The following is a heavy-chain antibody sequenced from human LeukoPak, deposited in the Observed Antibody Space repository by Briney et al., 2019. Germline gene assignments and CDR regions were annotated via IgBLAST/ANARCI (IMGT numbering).Heavy chain of an antibody. CDR3: AKQGDNIDSSADAFDI. V-gene: IGHV1-24*01. CDR2: FDPEDGET. J-gene: IGHJ3*02. Sequence: ASVKVSCKVSGYTLTELSMHWVRQAPGKGLEWMGGFDPEDGETIYAQKFQGRVTMTEDTSTDTAYMELSSLRAEDTAVYYCAKQGDNIDSSADAFDIWGQGTMVTVSS. CDR1: GYTLTELS. D-gene: IGHD3-22*01.